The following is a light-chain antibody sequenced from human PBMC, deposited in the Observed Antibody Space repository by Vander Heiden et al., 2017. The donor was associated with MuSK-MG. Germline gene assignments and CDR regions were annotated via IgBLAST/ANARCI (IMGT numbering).Light chain of an antibody. CDR2: EVT. CDR3: SSYAGSNNLV. Sequence: QSALTQPPSASGPPGQSVTISCTGTSSDVGGYNYVSWYQQHPGKAPNLMIYEVTKRPAGVPVRFSGSKSGDTASLTVSGLQAEDEADYYCSSYAGSNNLVFGGGTKLTVL. J-gene: IGLJ2*01. V-gene: IGLV2-8*01. CDR1: SSDVGGYNY.